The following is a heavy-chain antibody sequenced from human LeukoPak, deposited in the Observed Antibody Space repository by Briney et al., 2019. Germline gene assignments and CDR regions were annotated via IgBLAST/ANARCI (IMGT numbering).Heavy chain of an antibody. Sequence: PGGSLRLSCAASGFTFNNYTINWVRQAPGKGLEWVSPISGRGASTYYADSVKGRVTISRDNSKNTLYLQMNSLRADDTAVYYCAKDLIGIVGATTLWGQGTLVTVSS. CDR2: ISGRGAST. CDR1: GFTFNNYT. V-gene: IGHV3-23*01. J-gene: IGHJ4*02. CDR3: AKDLIGIVGATTL. D-gene: IGHD1-26*01.